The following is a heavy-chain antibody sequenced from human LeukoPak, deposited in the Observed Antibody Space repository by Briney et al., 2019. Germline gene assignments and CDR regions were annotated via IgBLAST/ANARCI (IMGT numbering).Heavy chain of an antibody. CDR3: ARSLVVAKGFDY. CDR1: GGTFSSYA. Sequence: SVKVSCKASGGTFSSYAITWGRQAPGQGLEWMGGIIPLFGTANYAQNFQGRVTITTDESTSTAYMELTRLRSEDTAVYYCARSLVVAKGFDYWGQGTLVTVSS. CDR2: IIPLFGTA. J-gene: IGHJ4*02. D-gene: IGHD2-21*01. V-gene: IGHV1-69*05.